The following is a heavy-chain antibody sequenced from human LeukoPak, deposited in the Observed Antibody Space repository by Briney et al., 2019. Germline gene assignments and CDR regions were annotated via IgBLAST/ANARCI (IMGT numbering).Heavy chain of an antibody. Sequence: GGSLRLSCAASGFTFNDYAMSWVRQAPGKGLEWVSGINWNGGSTGYADSVKGRFTISRDNAKNSLYLQMNSLRAEDTAVYYCAKDRGAFDIWGQGTMVTVSS. J-gene: IGHJ3*02. V-gene: IGHV3-20*04. CDR1: GFTFNDYA. CDR3: AKDRGAFDI. CDR2: INWNGGST.